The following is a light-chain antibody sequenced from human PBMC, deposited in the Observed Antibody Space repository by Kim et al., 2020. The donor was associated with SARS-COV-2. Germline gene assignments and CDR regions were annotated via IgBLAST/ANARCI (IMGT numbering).Light chain of an antibody. CDR1: QSISSY. J-gene: IGKJ4*01. V-gene: IGKV1-39*01. CDR3: QQSYSTPLT. CDR2: AAS. Sequence: ATVGDRVTITCRASQSISSYLNWYQQKPGKAPKLLIYAASSLQSGVPSRFSGSGSGTDFTLTISSLQPEYFATYYCQQSYSTPLTFCGGTKVDIK.